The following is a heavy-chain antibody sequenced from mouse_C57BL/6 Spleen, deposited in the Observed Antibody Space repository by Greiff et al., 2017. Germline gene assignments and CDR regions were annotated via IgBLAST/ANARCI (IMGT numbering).Heavy chain of an antibody. Sequence: DVQLVASGGCLVKPGGSLPLSCAASGFTFSDSGMHWFRQAPETGLEWVAYISSGSSPLYYASTLKCRFTISSDHAPHPLFLQMTSLRSEDTAMYYCARTYYGNYVKFFAYWGQGTLVTVSA. CDR1: GFTFSDSG. D-gene: IGHD2-10*01. CDR3: ARTYYGNYVKFFAY. CDR2: ISSGSSPL. J-gene: IGHJ3*01. V-gene: IGHV5-17*01.